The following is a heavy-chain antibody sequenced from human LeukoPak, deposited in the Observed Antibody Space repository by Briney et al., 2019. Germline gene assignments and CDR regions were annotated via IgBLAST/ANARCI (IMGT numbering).Heavy chain of an antibody. J-gene: IGHJ4*02. CDR3: SKDPGYTYCYSFDY. Sequence: PGGSLRLSCAASGFTYSSYGMHWVRQAPGKGLEWVAVISYDGSNKYYADSVKGRFTISRDNSEHTLYLEMNSLRGEDTAMYYCSKDPGYTYCYSFDYWGQGTLVTVSS. CDR1: GFTYSSYG. D-gene: IGHD5-18*01. CDR2: ISYDGSNK. V-gene: IGHV3-30*18.